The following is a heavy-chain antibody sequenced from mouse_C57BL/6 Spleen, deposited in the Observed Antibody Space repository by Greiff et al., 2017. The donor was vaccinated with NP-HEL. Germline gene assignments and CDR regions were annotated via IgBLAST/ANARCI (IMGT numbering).Heavy chain of an antibody. Sequence: QVQLQQSGAELVRPGASVKLSCKASGYTFTDYYINWVKQRPGQGLEWIARIYPGSGNTYYNEKFKGKATLTAEKSSSTAYMQLSSLTSEDSAVYFCARHSNYGQYYYAMDYWGQGTSVTVSS. CDR1: GYTFTDYY. J-gene: IGHJ4*01. D-gene: IGHD1-1*02. V-gene: IGHV1-76*01. CDR3: ARHSNYGQYYYAMDY. CDR2: IYPGSGNT.